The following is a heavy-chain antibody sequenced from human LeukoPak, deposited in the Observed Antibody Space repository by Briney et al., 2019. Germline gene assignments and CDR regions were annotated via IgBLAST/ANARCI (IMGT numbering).Heavy chain of an antibody. CDR3: ARVGVDYYHYYYGMDV. V-gene: IGHV1-18*01. CDR2: ISAYNGNT. Sequence: ASVKVSCKASGYTFTSYGISWVRQAPGQGLEWMGWISAYNGNTNYAQKLQGRVTMTTDTSTSTAYMELRSLRSGDTAVYYCARVGVDYYHYYYGMDVWGQGTTVTVSS. CDR1: GYTFTSYG. J-gene: IGHJ6*02. D-gene: IGHD3-16*01.